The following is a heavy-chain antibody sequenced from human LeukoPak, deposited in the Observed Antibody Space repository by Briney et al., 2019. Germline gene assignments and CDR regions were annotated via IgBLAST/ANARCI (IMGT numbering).Heavy chain of an antibody. CDR2: MYYSGST. CDR1: GGSISSNEYY. V-gene: IGHV4-39*07. Sequence: PSETLSLTCNVSGGSISSNEYYWGWIRQPPGKGLEWIANMYYSGSTYYNPSLKSRVTISIDTSKNQLSLKLSSVTAADTAVYYCARSDGYGLVGIWGQGTMVTVSS. J-gene: IGHJ3*02. CDR3: ARSDGYGLVGI. D-gene: IGHD3-10*01.